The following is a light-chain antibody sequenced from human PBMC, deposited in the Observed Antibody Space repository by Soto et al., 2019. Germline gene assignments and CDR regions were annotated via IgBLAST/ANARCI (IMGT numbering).Light chain of an antibody. CDR1: SCDVGGYNY. Sequence: QSVLTQPPSASVSPGQSVTISCTGTSCDVGGYNYVSWYQQHPGKAPKLMIYEVNKRPSGVPDRFSASKSGNTASLTVSGLQAEDEADYYCSSYAGSNILFGTGTKVTVL. V-gene: IGLV2-8*01. CDR3: SSYAGSNIL. CDR2: EVN. J-gene: IGLJ1*01.